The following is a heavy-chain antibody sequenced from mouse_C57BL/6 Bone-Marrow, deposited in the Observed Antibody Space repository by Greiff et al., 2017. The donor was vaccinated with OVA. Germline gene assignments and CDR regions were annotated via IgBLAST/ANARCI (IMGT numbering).Heavy chain of an antibody. CDR1: GFNIKDDY. J-gene: IGHJ2*01. Sequence: VQLQQSGAELVRPGASVKLSCTASGFNIKDDYMHWVKQRPEQGLEWIGWIDPGNGDTEYASKFQGKATITADHSSNTAYLQRSSLTSEDTAVYYCTTGNHFDYWGQGTTLTVSS. D-gene: IGHD2-1*01. V-gene: IGHV14-4*01. CDR3: TTGNHFDY. CDR2: IDPGNGDT.